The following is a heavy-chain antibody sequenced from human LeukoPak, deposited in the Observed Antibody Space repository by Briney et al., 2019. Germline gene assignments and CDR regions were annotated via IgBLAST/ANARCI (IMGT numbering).Heavy chain of an antibody. Sequence: PGGSLRLSCAASGFSFSSYWMLWVRQAPGKGLVWVSRISTDGRTTTYADSVRGRFTISRDNAKDTLSLQMNRLRVEDTAVYYCVRGDSNYLNYFDSWGQGALVTVSS. CDR1: GFSFSSYW. V-gene: IGHV3-74*01. CDR2: ISTDGRTT. J-gene: IGHJ4*02. D-gene: IGHD4-11*01. CDR3: VRGDSNYLNYFDS.